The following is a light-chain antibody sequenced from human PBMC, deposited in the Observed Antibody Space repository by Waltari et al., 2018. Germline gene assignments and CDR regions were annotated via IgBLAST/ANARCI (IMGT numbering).Light chain of an antibody. Sequence: DIVMTQSPDSLAVSLGERATINCKSSQSVLYSSNNKNYLAWYQQKPGQPPKLLIYWASSRESGVPDRFSGSGSGTDLTLTISSLQAEDVAVYYCQEYYTQTFSFGPGTKVDIK. CDR2: WAS. J-gene: IGKJ3*01. V-gene: IGKV4-1*01. CDR3: QEYYTQTFS. CDR1: QSVLYSSNNKNY.